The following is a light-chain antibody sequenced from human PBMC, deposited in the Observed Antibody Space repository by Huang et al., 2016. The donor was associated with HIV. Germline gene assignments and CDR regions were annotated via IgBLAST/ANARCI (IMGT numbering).Light chain of an antibody. CDR3: QQYNNWPRT. CDR2: DAS. J-gene: IGKJ2*01. V-gene: IGKV3-15*01. CDR1: QSVSSN. Sequence: DRVMTQSPVTLSVSPGERATLSCRASQSVSSNLAWYQQKPGQAPRLLIYDASTRATDVPARFSGSGSEIQFTLTISSLQSEDFAVYDCQQYNNWPRTFGQGTKLEIK.